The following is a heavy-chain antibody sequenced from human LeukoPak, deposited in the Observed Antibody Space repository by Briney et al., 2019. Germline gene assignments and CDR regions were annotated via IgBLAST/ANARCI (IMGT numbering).Heavy chain of an antibody. CDR1: GFTFSSYS. V-gene: IGHV3-23*01. J-gene: IGHJ4*02. CDR3: AKTGVSGTRGPSDY. Sequence: GGSLRLSCAASGFTFSSYSMNWVRQAPGKGLEWVSTISVGDYNTYYADSVRGRFTISRDNSKNTLHLQMNSLRAEDTALYYCAKTGVSGTRGPSDYWGQGTLVTVSS. CDR2: ISVGDYNT. D-gene: IGHD1-7*01.